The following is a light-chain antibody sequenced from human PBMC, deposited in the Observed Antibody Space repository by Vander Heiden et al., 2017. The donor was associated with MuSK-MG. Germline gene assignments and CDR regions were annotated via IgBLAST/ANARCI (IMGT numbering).Light chain of an antibody. CDR1: QSVLYSSNNKNY. CDR2: WAS. CDR3: QQYYSTPYT. J-gene: IGKJ2*01. V-gene: IGKV4-1*01. Sequence: IVMTQSPDSLAGSLGERATIHCKSSQSVLYSSNNKNYLAWHQQKPGQPPKLLIYWASTREAGVPDRFSGGGSGTDFTLTISSLQAEDVTVYYCQQYYSTPYTFGQGTKLEIK.